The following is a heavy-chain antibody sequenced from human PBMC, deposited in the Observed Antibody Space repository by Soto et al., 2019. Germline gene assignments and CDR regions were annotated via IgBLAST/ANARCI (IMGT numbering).Heavy chain of an antibody. CDR2: ISGSGYTT. J-gene: IGHJ5*02. CDR3: AKSVVEWGGGRCYRAIDP. D-gene: IGHD2-15*01. Sequence: EVQLLESGGGLVQPGGSLRLSCAASGFTFSSYAMSWVRQAPGKGLEWVSSISGSGYTTAYADSVKCRFTISRDNSKNTLFLQTNSLRVEDTAVYYCAKSVVEWGGGRCYRAIDPWGQGTLVTVSS. V-gene: IGHV3-23*01. CDR1: GFTFSSYA.